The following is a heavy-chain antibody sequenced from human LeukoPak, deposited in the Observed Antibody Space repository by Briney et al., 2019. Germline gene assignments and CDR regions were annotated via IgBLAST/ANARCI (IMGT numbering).Heavy chain of an antibody. CDR1: GGSFSGYY. D-gene: IGHD4-17*01. J-gene: IGHJ3*02. CDR3: AEGTVTTEEDAFDI. V-gene: IGHV4-34*01. CDR2: INHSGST. Sequence: KPSETLSLTCAVYGGSFSGYYWSWIRQPPGKGREWIGEINHSGSTNYNPSLKSRVTISVDTSKNQFSLKLSSVPAADTAVYYCAEGTVTTEEDAFDIWGQGTMVTVSS.